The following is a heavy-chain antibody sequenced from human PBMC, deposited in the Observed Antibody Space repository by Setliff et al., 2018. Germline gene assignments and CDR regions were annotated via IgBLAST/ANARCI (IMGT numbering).Heavy chain of an antibody. J-gene: IGHJ6*02. D-gene: IGHD3-9*01. V-gene: IGHV3-23*01. CDR1: GFTFSNYA. Sequence: GGSLRLSCAASGFTFSNYAMSWVRQAPGKGLEWVSAISGSGAISYADSVKGRFTVSRDNSKNTLYLQMNSLRAEDTAVYYCVKHGAYNDFLTGYNFYYDMDVWGQGTTVTVSS. CDR2: ISGSGAI. CDR3: VKHGAYNDFLTGYNFYYDMDV.